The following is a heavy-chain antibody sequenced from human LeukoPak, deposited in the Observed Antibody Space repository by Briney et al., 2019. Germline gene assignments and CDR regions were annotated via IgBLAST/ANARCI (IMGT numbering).Heavy chain of an antibody. CDR3: AKKTDFWSGYSAS. Sequence: GGSLRLSCAASGFTFSDSWMHWVRQAPGKGLEWVANIQQDGSEKYYVDSVKGRFTISRDNSKNTLYLQMNSLRAEDTAVYYCAKKTDFWSGYSASWGQGTLVTVSS. V-gene: IGHV3-7*03. CDR2: IQQDGSEK. CDR1: GFTFSDSW. D-gene: IGHD3-3*01. J-gene: IGHJ5*02.